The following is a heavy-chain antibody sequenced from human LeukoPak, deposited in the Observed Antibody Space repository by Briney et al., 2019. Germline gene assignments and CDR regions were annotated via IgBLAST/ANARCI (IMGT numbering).Heavy chain of an antibody. CDR3: ARSAGTWFDP. V-gene: IGHV3-48*03. CDR1: GFTFSSYE. J-gene: IGHJ5*02. D-gene: IGHD1-1*01. Sequence: PGGSLRLSCAASGFTFSSYEMNWVRQAPGKGLEWVSYISSSGSTIYYADSVKGRFTISRGNAKNSLYLQMNSLRVEDTAVYYCARSAGTWFDPWGQGTLVTVSS. CDR2: ISSSGSTI.